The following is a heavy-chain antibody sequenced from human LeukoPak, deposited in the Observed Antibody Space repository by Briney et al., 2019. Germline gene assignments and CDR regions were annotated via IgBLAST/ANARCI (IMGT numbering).Heavy chain of an antibody. CDR1: GFTFSSYS. D-gene: IGHD1-26*01. CDR2: ISSSSSYI. CDR3: AKGDVGVTTFFDY. Sequence: PGGSLRLSCAASGFTFSSYSMNWVRQAPGKGLEWVSSISSSSSYIYYADSVKGRFTISRDNSKNTLYLQMNSLRAEDTAVYYCAKGDVGVTTFFDYWGQGTLVTVSS. J-gene: IGHJ4*02. V-gene: IGHV3-21*01.